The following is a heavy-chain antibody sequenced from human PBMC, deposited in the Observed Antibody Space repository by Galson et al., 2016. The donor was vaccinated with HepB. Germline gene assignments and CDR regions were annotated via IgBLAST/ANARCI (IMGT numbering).Heavy chain of an antibody. V-gene: IGHV3-7*05. CDR1: GFTFRTYW. Sequence: SLRLSCAASGFTFRTYWMTWVRQAPGKGLEWVANINKDGSEENYADSVKGRFTISRDNAKNSLYLQMNGLRAEDTAVYYCARGGWFYYDTSDDAGGFWGQGILVTVSS. CDR2: INKDGSEE. J-gene: IGHJ4*02. D-gene: IGHD3-22*01. CDR3: ARGGWFYYDTSDDAGGF.